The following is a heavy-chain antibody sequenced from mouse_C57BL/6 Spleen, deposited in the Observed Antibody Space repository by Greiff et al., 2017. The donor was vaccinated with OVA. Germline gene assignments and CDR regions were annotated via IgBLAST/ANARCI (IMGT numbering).Heavy chain of an antibody. J-gene: IGHJ3*01. V-gene: IGHV1-64*01. CDR1: GYTFTSYW. CDR2: IHPNSGST. CDR3: ARGDYPAWFAY. Sequence: QVHVKQPGAELVKPGASVKLSCKASGYTFTSYWMHWVKQRPGQGLEWIGMIHPNSGSTNYNEKFKSKATLTVDKSSSTAYMQLSSLTSEDYAVNYCARGDYPAWFAYWGQGTLVTVSA. D-gene: IGHD2-4*01.